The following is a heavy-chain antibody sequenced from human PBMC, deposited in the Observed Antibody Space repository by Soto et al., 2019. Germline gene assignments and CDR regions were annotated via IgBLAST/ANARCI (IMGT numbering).Heavy chain of an antibody. CDR2: IGYSVAS. J-gene: IGHJ6*02. V-gene: IGHV4-59*08. D-gene: IGHD3-10*01. CDR3: ARHGFGSLHGLVDV. CDR1: GGSITNYY. Sequence: QVQLQESGPGLVKPSETLSITCTVSGGSITNYYCSWFRQSPGKGLEWVGSIGYSVASAYNLSLKRRVTMSVDTSKTQFSLMLESVTATDTAVYYCARHGFGSLHGLVDVWGQGTTVIVS.